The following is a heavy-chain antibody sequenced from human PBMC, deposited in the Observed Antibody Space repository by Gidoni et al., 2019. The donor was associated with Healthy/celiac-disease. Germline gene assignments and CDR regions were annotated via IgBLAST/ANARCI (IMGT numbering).Heavy chain of an antibody. V-gene: IGHV4-4*07. D-gene: IGHD3-3*01. CDR2: SYTSGST. Sequence: GLVKPSETLSLTCTVAGGSISSYYWSWIRQPAGKGLEWIGRSYTSGSTNYNPSLKSRVTMSVDTSKNQFSLKLSSVTAADTAVYYCARGGRAITIFAVYYYYMDVLGKGTTVTVSS. J-gene: IGHJ6*03. CDR1: GGSISSYY. CDR3: ARGGRAITIFAVYYYYMDV.